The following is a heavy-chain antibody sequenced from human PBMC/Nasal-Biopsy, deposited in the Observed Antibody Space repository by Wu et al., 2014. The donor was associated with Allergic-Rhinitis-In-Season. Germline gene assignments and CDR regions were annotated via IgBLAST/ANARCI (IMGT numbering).Heavy chain of an antibody. CDR2: IDWYDSK. D-gene: IGHD2-21*01. Sequence: ALVKPTQTLTLTCTFAGFSLSSTGMYLSWLRQPAGLHXVGHIDWYDSKSYSTSLRTRLTISRDTSQTQVVLTMTNMDPEDTATYYCARMGPAYYYYGMDVWGQGTTVTVSS. CDR1: GFSLSSTGMY. J-gene: IGHJ6*02. CDR3: ARMGPAYYYYGMDV. V-gene: IGHV2-70*01.